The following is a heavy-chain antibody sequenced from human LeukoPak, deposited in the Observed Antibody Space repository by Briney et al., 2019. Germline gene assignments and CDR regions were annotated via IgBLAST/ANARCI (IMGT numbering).Heavy chain of an antibody. CDR3: ARAITMVRGVITEIDY. CDR2: INPNSGGT. D-gene: IGHD3-10*01. V-gene: IGHV1-2*02. CDR1: GYTFTGYY. Sequence: GASVKVSCKASGYTFTGYYMHWVRQAPGQGLEWMGWINPNSGGTNYAQKFQGRVTMTRDTSISTAYMELSRLRSDDTAVYYCARAITMVRGVITEIDYWGQGTLVTVSS. J-gene: IGHJ4*02.